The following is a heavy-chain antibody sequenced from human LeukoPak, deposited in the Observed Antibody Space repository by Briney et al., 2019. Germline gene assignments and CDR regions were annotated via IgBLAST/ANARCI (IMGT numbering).Heavy chain of an antibody. CDR1: GFTFSSYA. CDR2: IYSGGST. CDR3: AREMYSSGWSPFDY. V-gene: IGHV3-66*01. Sequence: SGGSLRLSCAASGFTFSSYAMSWVRQAPGKGLERVSVIYSGGSTYYADSVKGRFTISRDNSKNTLYLQMNSLRAEDTAVYYCAREMYSSGWSPFDYWGQGTLVTASS. D-gene: IGHD6-19*01. J-gene: IGHJ4*02.